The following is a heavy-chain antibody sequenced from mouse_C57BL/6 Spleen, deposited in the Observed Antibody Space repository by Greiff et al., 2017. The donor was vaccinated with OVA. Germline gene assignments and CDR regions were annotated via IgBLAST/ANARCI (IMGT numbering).Heavy chain of an antibody. CDR3: ARGSYYGNPNWYFDV. J-gene: IGHJ1*03. CDR2: ISYDGSN. CDR1: GYSITSGYY. V-gene: IGHV3-6*01. D-gene: IGHD2-10*01. Sequence: EVKLVESGPGLVKPSQSLSLTCSVTGYSITSGYYWNWIRQFPGNKLEWMGYISYDGSNNYNPSLKNRISITRDTSKNQFFLKLNSVTTEDTATYYCARGSYYGNPNWYFDVWGTGTTVTVSS.